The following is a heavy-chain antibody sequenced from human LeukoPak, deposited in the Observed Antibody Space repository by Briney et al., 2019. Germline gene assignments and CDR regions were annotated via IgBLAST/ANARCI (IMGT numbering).Heavy chain of an antibody. CDR2: IYHSGST. CDR3: AGTFGVVIVPDY. V-gene: IGHV4-38-2*01. D-gene: IGHD3-3*01. Sequence: SETLSLTCAVSRYSISSGYYWGWIRQPPGKGLEWIGSIYHSGSTYYNPSLKSRVTISVDTSKNQFTLKLSSVTAADTAVYYCAGTFGVVIVPDYWGQGTLVTVSS. J-gene: IGHJ4*02. CDR1: RYSISSGYY.